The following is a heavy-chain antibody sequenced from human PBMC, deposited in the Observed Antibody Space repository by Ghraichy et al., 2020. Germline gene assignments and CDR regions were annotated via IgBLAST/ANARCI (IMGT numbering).Heavy chain of an antibody. CDR1: GVSMTTYY. V-gene: IGHV4-59*01. CDR3: VPTGDCTKSSCSNSFDF. Sequence: SETLSLTCTVSGVSMTTYYWNWIRQPPGKGLEWIGYMSYIGRSNFNPSLESRATISVDTSKNQFSLKLSSVTAGDTAVYYCVPTGDCTKSSCSNSFDFWGQGILVTVSS. D-gene: IGHD2-8*01. CDR2: MSYIGRS. J-gene: IGHJ4*02.